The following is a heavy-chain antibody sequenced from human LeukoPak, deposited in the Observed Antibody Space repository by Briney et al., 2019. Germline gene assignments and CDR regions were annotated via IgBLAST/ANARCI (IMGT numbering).Heavy chain of an antibody. V-gene: IGHV3-23*01. CDR3: ADPPNADY. D-gene: IGHD4/OR15-4a*01. CDR2: IGGTDRRT. CDR1: GFTFSRYA. J-gene: IGHJ4*02. Sequence: GGSLRLSCAASGFTFSRYAMSWGRQAPGKGLEGVSSIGGTDRRTYYSKSVMGRFTISRDNSKNTLSLQMNSLRVEDTAVYFCADPPNADYWGQGTLVTVSS.